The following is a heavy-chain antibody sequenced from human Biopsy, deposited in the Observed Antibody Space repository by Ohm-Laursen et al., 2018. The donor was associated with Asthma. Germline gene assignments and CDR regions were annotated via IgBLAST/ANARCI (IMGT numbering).Heavy chain of an antibody. CDR2: IYHSGPT. CDR1: GDSITSGGCC. CDR3: AKIYDRLVLYGMDV. V-gene: IGHV4-61*05. Sequence: GTLSLTCTVSGDSITSGGCCWNWIRQTPGKGLEWIGEIYHSGPTNYNPSLKSRVTISVDKSKNQFSLKLTSVTAADTAVYYCAKIYDRLVLYGMDVWGQGTTVTVSS. D-gene: IGHD6-19*01. J-gene: IGHJ6*02.